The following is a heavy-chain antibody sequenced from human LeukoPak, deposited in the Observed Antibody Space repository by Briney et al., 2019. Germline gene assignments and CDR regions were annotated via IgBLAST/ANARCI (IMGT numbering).Heavy chain of an antibody. CDR1: GFTFSSYG. D-gene: IGHD3-22*01. Sequence: GSLRLSCAASGFTFSSYGMHWVRQAPGKGLEWVAVIWYDGSNKYYADSVKGRFTISRDNSKSTLYLQMNSLRAEDTAVYYCARGGIYYDSSGTLDYWGQGTLVTVSS. V-gene: IGHV3-33*01. CDR2: IWYDGSNK. J-gene: IGHJ4*02. CDR3: ARGGIYYDSSGTLDY.